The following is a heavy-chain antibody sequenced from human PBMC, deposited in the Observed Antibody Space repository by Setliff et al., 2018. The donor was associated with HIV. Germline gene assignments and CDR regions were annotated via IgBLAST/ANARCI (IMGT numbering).Heavy chain of an antibody. CDR1: GGSISSSSYY. CDR3: ARLRQLVLLRVDY. V-gene: IGHV4-39*01. D-gene: IGHD6-6*01. J-gene: IGHJ4*02. Sequence: SETLSLTCTVSGGSISSSSYYWGWIRQPPGKGLEWIGSIYYSGSTYYNPSLKSRVTISVDTSKNQFSLKLSSVTAADTTVYYCARLRQLVLLRVDYWGQGTLVTVSS. CDR2: IYYSGST.